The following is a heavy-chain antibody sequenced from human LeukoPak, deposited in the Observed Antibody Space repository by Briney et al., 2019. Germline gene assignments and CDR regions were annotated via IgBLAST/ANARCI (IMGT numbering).Heavy chain of an antibody. Sequence: GGSLRLPCAASGFTFNNYAMSWVRQAPGKGLEWVSATSGSGGSTYYADSVKGRFTISRDNSKNTLYLQMNNLRAEDTAVYYCARYYSGAGSFDYWGQGALVTVSS. J-gene: IGHJ4*02. CDR3: ARYYSGAGSFDY. D-gene: IGHD3-10*01. V-gene: IGHV3-23*01. CDR1: GFTFNNYA. CDR2: TSGSGGST.